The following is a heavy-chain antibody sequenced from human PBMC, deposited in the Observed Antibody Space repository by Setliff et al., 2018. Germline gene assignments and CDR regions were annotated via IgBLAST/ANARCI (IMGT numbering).Heavy chain of an antibody. CDR2: IKQDGSEK. CDR1: GFTFSSYS. CDR3: AREVTGSSSWFEGAFDI. D-gene: IGHD6-13*01. Sequence: GGSLRLSCAASGFTFSSYSMNWVRQAPGKGLEWVANIKQDGSEKYYVDSVKGRFTISRDNAKNSLYLQMNSLRAEDTAVYYCAREVTGSSSWFEGAFDIWGQGTMVTVSS. J-gene: IGHJ3*02. V-gene: IGHV3-7*01.